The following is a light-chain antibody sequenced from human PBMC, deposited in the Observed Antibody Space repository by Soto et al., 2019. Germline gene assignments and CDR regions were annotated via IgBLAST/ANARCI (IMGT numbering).Light chain of an antibody. CDR2: YDD. Sequence: QSVLTQPPSVSDAPGQRVSISCSGGSSNIGNNAVNWYQQFPGKAPKLLIYYDDLVPSGVSDRFSGSKSGTSASLAIRGLQSEDEADYYCAAWDDSLHGPVFGGGTKLTVL. CDR3: AAWDDSLHGPV. J-gene: IGLJ2*01. V-gene: IGLV1-36*01. CDR1: SSNIGNNA.